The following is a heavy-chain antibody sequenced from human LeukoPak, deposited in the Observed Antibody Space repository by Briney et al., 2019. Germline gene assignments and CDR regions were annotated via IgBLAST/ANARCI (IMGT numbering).Heavy chain of an antibody. CDR3: ARGGGDYNGSGDWFDP. CDR2: IYYTGQT. CDR1: VDSISNYY. Sequence: PSETPSLTCTVSVDSISNYYWTWIRQPPGKGLDWIGYIYYTGQTKYNPSLESRVTISVDTSRGHFSLRLTSVTAADTAIYYCARGGGDYNGSGDWFDPWGQGTLVTVSS. V-gene: IGHV4-59*01. D-gene: IGHD3-10*01. J-gene: IGHJ5*02.